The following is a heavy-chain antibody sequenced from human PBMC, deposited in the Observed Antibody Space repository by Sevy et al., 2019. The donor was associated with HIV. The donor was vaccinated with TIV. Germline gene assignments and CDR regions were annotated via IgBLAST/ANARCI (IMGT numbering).Heavy chain of an antibody. Sequence: SETLSLTCSVSGASVSAANDYWTWIRQPPGKGLEWIGYVYYFGSTNYNPSLKSRVTISLDMSKKQFSLKLSSVTAADTAVYYCARDQHYDISTGLYAMDVWGQGTTVTVSS. CDR1: GASVSAANDY. D-gene: IGHD3-9*01. V-gene: IGHV4-61*01. CDR3: ARDQHYDISTGLYAMDV. CDR2: VYYFGST. J-gene: IGHJ6*02.